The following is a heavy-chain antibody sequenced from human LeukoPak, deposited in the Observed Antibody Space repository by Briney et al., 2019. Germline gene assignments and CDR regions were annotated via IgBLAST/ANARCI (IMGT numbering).Heavy chain of an antibody. CDR3: ARVSQQLAYYFDY. CDR2: IFQTGRT. Sequence: PSGTLSLTCAVSGGSISTTHWWSWVRQPPGKGLEWIGEIFQTGRTSYNPSLKSRLIISLDKSRNQFSLKLSSVTAADTAVYYCARVSQQLAYYFDYWGQGTLVTVSS. D-gene: IGHD6-13*01. CDR1: GGSISTTHW. V-gene: IGHV4-4*02. J-gene: IGHJ4*02.